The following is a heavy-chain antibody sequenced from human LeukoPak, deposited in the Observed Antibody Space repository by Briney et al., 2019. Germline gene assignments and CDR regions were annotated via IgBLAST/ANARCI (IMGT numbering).Heavy chain of an antibody. Sequence: QPGRSLRLSCAASGFTFSSYGMHWVRQAPGKGLEWVAVIWYDGSNKYYADSVKGRFTISRDNSKNTLYLQMNSLRAEDTAVYYCARDPILDSSRARKYYYYYGMDVWGQGTTVTVSS. D-gene: IGHD6-13*01. CDR3: ARDPILDSSRARKYYYYYGMDV. CDR2: IWYDGSNK. V-gene: IGHV3-33*01. CDR1: GFTFSSYG. J-gene: IGHJ6*02.